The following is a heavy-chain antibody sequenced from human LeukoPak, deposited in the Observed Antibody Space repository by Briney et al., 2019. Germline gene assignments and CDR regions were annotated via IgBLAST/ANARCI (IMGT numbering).Heavy chain of an antibody. Sequence: GGSLRLSCAASGFTLSGYAMTWVRQAPGKGLEWVSVLSGSGTTTYYADSVKGRFTISRDNSKNTMYLQMNSLRAEDTAVYYCARGGYSFDYLGQGTLVTVSS. J-gene: IGHJ4*02. D-gene: IGHD5-12*01. CDR3: ARGGYSFDY. CDR2: LSGSGTTT. V-gene: IGHV3-23*01. CDR1: GFTLSGYA.